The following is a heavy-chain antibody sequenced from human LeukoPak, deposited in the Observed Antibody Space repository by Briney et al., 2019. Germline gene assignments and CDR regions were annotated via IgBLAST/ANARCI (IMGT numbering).Heavy chain of an antibody. D-gene: IGHD6-13*01. Sequence: ASLKVSCKTSGYTFISYGISWLRQAPGQGIEWTGWISANKGDTEYAQKFQGRLTVTRDTSTSTAYMELKRLKSDDTAVYYCATSGLGIAAAVDAFDIWGQGTMVTVSS. J-gene: IGHJ3*02. V-gene: IGHV1-18*01. CDR1: GYTFISYG. CDR3: ATSGLGIAAAVDAFDI. CDR2: ISANKGDT.